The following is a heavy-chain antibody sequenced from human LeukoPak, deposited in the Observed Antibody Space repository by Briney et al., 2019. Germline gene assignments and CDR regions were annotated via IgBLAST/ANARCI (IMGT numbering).Heavy chain of an antibody. CDR3: AKDSAWGRYDD. Sequence: GGSLRLSCTASGFTFGDFAMSWFRQAPGKGLEWVGFIRSEAYGGTTEYAASVKGRFTISRDDSKSIAYLQMNSLNTEDRAVYYCAKDSAWGRYDDWGQGTLVTVSS. V-gene: IGHV3-49*03. J-gene: IGHJ1*01. CDR1: GFTFGDFA. D-gene: IGHD3-16*01. CDR2: IRSEAYGGTT.